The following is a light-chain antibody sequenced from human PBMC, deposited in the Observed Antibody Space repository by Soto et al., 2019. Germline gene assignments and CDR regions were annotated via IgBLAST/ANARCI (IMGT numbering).Light chain of an antibody. Sequence: QSVLTQPPSASGTPGQRVTISCSGSSSNIGSNTVYWYQQLPGTAPKVLIYSNNQRPSGVPGRFSGSKSGTSASLAISGLQSEDEAEYYCAAWYDSLNGWVFGGGTKLTVL. CDR3: AAWYDSLNGWV. V-gene: IGLV1-44*01. J-gene: IGLJ3*02. CDR1: SSNIGSNT. CDR2: SNN.